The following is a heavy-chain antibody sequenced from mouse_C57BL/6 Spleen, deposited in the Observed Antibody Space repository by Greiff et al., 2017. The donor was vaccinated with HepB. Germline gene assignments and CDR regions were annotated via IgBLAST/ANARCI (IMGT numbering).Heavy chain of an antibody. V-gene: IGHV5-4*01. J-gene: IGHJ2*01. D-gene: IGHD2-3*01. CDR2: ISDGGSYT. CDR3: ARDDDYFDY. CDR1: GFTFSSYA. Sequence: EVKLVESGGGLVKPGGSLKLSCAASGFTFSSYAMSWVRQTPEKRLEWVATISDGGSYTYYPDNVKGRFTISRDNAKNNLYLQMSHLKSEDTAMYYCARDDDYFDYWGQVTTLTVSS.